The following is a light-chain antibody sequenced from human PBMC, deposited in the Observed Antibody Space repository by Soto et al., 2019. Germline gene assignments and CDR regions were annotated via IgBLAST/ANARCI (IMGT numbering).Light chain of an antibody. Sequence: QSFLTQPASVSGSPGQSITISCTGTEVGAHRFVSWYQQVPGTAPKLLIYEVIKRPSGISPRFSGSKAGNTASLTISGLQADDEADYFCSTYTSASTSFGGGTKLTVL. CDR2: EVI. CDR1: EVGAHRF. CDR3: STYTSASTS. V-gene: IGLV2-14*01. J-gene: IGLJ2*01.